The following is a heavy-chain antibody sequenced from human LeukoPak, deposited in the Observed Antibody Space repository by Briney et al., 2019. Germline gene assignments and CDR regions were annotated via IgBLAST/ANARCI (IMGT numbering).Heavy chain of an antibody. Sequence: ASVKVSCKASGYTFTGYYMHWVRQAPGQGLEWMGWINPNSGGTNYAQKFQGRVTMTRDTSISTAYMELSRLRSDDTAVYYCARGEKQQLVTYNWFDPWGQGTLVTVSS. CDR2: INPNSGGT. V-gene: IGHV1-2*02. CDR3: ARGEKQQLVTYNWFDP. J-gene: IGHJ5*02. D-gene: IGHD6-13*01. CDR1: GYTFTGYY.